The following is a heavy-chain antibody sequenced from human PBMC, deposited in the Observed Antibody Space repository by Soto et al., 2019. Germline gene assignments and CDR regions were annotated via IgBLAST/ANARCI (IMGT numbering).Heavy chain of an antibody. Sequence: ASVKVSCKASGYTFTSYYMHWVRQAPGQGLEWMGIINPSGGSTSYAQKFQGRVTMTRDTSTSTVYMELSSLRSEDTAVYYCARDPVPYDSSEYWLDPWGQGTLVTVSS. CDR3: ARDPVPYDSSEYWLDP. CDR2: INPSGGST. V-gene: IGHV1-46*01. CDR1: GYTFTSYY. J-gene: IGHJ5*02. D-gene: IGHD3-22*01.